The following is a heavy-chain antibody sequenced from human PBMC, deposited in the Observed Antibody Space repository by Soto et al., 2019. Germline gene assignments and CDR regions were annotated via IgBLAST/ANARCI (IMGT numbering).Heavy chain of an antibody. J-gene: IGHJ4*02. CDR3: TRVGGYYGDFPNFDY. CDR1: GSSIRPYY. CDR2: IYYSGST. D-gene: IGHD4-17*01. V-gene: IGHV4-59*01. Sequence: SETLALGWMVSGSSIRPYYWSWIRQPPGKGLEWIGNIYYSGSTNYNPSLKSRVIMSVASSKSQLSLRLNSVTAADTAVYYCTRVGGYYGDFPNFDYWGQGALVTVSS.